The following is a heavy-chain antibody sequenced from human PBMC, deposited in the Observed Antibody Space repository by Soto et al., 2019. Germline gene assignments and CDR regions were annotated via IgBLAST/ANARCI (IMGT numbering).Heavy chain of an antibody. CDR2: ISGSGGST. CDR1: GFTFSSYA. J-gene: IGHJ4*02. Sequence: PGGSLRLSCAASGFTFSSYAMSWVRQAPGKGLEWVSAISGSGGSTYYADSVKGRFTISRDNSKNTLYLQMSSLRAENTAVYYCAKEYYYDSSGYYAPHYWGQGTLVTVSS. CDR3: AKEYYYDSSGYYAPHY. V-gene: IGHV3-23*01. D-gene: IGHD3-22*01.